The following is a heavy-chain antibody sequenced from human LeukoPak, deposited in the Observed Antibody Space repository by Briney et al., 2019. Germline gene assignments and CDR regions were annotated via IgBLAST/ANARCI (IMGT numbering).Heavy chain of an antibody. V-gene: IGHV3-30*02. CDR3: AKDLDIVVVPAARSWFDP. Sequence: QPGGSMRLSCAASGFTFSSYGMHWVRQAPGKGLEWVAFIRYDGSNKYYAYSVNGRFTIPSDNSKNTLYLQMNSLGAEDTAVYDCAKDLDIVVVPAARSWFDPWGQGTLVTVSS. CDR2: IRYDGSNK. J-gene: IGHJ5*02. CDR1: GFTFSSYG. D-gene: IGHD2-2*01.